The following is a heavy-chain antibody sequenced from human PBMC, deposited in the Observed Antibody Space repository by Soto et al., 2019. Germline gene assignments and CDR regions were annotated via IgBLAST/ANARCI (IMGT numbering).Heavy chain of an antibody. J-gene: IGHJ4*02. CDR2: IRGSGGST. Sequence: EVQLLESGGGLVQPGGSLRLSCAASGFTFSSYAMSWVRQAPGKGLEWVSAIRGSGGSTYYADSVKGRFTISRDNSKNTLYLQMNSLRAEDTAVYYCANMGSYSGYDGGGGYWGQGTLVTVSS. CDR3: ANMGSYSGYDGGGGY. V-gene: IGHV3-23*01. CDR1: GFTFSSYA. D-gene: IGHD5-12*01.